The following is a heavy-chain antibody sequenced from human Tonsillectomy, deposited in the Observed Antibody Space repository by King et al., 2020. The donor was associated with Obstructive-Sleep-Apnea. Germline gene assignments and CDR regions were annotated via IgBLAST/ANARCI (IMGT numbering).Heavy chain of an antibody. Sequence: VQLVESGGGVVQPGRSLRLSCAASGFTFSSYAMHWVRPAPGKGLEWVAVISYDGSNKYYADSVKGRFTISRDNSKNTQYLQMNSLRGEETAVYYCARGSILTGWVGGHLNYFDYWGQGTLVTVSS. CDR2: ISYDGSNK. J-gene: IGHJ4*02. V-gene: IGHV3-30-3*01. CDR3: ARGSILTGWVGGHLNYFDY. D-gene: IGHD3-9*01. CDR1: GFTFSSYA.